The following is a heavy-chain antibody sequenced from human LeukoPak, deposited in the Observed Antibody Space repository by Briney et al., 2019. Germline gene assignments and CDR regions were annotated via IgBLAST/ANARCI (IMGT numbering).Heavy chain of an antibody. CDR3: TTGSFSWFSLGY. D-gene: IGHD3-10*01. CDR1: GFTFSNAW. J-gene: IGHJ4*02. V-gene: IGHV3-15*01. CDR2: IKSKTNGGTT. Sequence: GGSLSSSCAASGFTFSNAWLSWVRQAPGKGLEWVGRIKSKTNGGTTDYTTPVKGRFTISRDDSKNTLYLQMNSLKTEDTAVYFCTTGSFSWFSLGYWGQGTLVTVSS.